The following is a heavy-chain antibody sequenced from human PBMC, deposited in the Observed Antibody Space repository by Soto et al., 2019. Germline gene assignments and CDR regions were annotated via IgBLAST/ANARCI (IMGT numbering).Heavy chain of an antibody. CDR3: ARDWGAPGIGYAFGYYYHFGMDV. V-gene: IGHV3-7*05. D-gene: IGHD2-15*01. J-gene: IGHJ6*02. CDR2: IKEDGSEE. Sequence: EVQLVESGGGSVQPGGSLRLSCAASGFSISTYWMNWVRQAPGKGLEWVANIKEDGSEEHYVDSVKVRFTISRDNAKYSLFLDMNRLRGEDTAVYYCARDWGAPGIGYAFGYYYHFGMDVWGQGTTVTV. CDR1: GFSISTYW.